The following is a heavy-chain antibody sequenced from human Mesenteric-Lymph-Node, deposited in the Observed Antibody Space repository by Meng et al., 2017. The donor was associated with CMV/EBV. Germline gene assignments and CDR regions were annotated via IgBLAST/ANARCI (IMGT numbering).Heavy chain of an antibody. Sequence: QWRESGPGLVKPSQTLSLPCIVSVDSTRNSTYYWTWIRQPPGKGLEWIGSVHHSGTTYYNPSLKGRLTISVDTSANLFSLRLTTVTAADTATYYCARRGNYDSDYSEYWGQGTLVTVSS. CDR3: ARRGNYDSDYSEY. CDR1: VDSTRNSTYY. J-gene: IGHJ4*02. D-gene: IGHD3-22*01. CDR2: VHHSGTT. V-gene: IGHV4-39*01.